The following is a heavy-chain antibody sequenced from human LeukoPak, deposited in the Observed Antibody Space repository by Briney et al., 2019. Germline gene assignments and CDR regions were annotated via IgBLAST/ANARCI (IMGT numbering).Heavy chain of an antibody. Sequence: SVKVSCKASGGTFSSYAISWVRQAPGQGLEWMGGIIPIFGTANHAQKFQGRVTITADESTSTAYMELSSLRSEDTAVYYCATKRGYSYGYFDYWGQGTLVTVSS. D-gene: IGHD5-18*01. CDR3: ATKRGYSYGYFDY. CDR1: GGTFSSYA. CDR2: IIPIFGTA. V-gene: IGHV1-69*13. J-gene: IGHJ4*02.